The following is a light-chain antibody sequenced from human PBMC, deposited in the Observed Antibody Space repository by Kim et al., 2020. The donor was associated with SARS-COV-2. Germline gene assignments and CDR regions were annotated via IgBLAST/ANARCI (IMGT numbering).Light chain of an antibody. CDR3: SSYTTASPV. Sequence: PGQSITISFTATSDDVGAYDYVSWYQQLSGRAPKLIIYDVINRPSGVSDRFSGSKSGNTASLTISGLQAEDEADYYCSSYTTASPVFGTGTKVSVL. CDR2: DVI. V-gene: IGLV2-14*03. CDR1: SDDVGAYDY. J-gene: IGLJ1*01.